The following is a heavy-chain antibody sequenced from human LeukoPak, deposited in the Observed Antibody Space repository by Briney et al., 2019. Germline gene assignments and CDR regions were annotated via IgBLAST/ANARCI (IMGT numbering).Heavy chain of an antibody. CDR3: ARDQSSVAGTTYNWFDP. CDR1: GFTFSSYS. J-gene: IGHJ5*02. V-gene: IGHV3-21*01. CDR2: ISSTSIYI. D-gene: IGHD6-19*01. Sequence: GGSLRLSCAASGFTFSSYSMNWVRQAPGKGLEWVSSISSTSIYIFYADSVKGRFTISRDNAKNSLYLQMNSLRAEDTAVYYCARDQSSVAGTTYNWFDPWGQGTLVTVSS.